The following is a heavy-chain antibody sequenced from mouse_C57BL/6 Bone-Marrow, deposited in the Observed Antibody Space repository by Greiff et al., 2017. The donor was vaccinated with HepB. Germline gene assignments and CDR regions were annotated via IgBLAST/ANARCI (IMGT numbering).Heavy chain of an antibody. D-gene: IGHD1-2*01. Sequence: VQLQQPGAELVKPGASVKLSCMASGYTFTSYWMQWVKQRPGQGLEWIGEIDPSDSYTNYNQKFKGKATLTVDTSSSTAYMQLSSLTSEDSAVYYCARLGLRPNAMDYWGQGTSVTVSS. CDR3: ARLGLRPNAMDY. CDR2: IDPSDSYT. J-gene: IGHJ4*01. CDR1: GYTFTSYW. V-gene: IGHV1-50*01.